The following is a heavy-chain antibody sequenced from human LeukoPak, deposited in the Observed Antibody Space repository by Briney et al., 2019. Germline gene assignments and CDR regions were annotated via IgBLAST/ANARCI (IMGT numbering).Heavy chain of an antibody. CDR3: ARHNSGLGFGY. Sequence: ASVKVSCKASGYTFTGYYMHWVRQAPGQGLEWMGWINPNSGGTNYAQKFQGWVTMTRNTSISTAYMELSSLRSEDTAVYYCARHNSGLGFGYWGQGTLVTVSS. D-gene: IGHD6-25*01. V-gene: IGHV1-2*04. J-gene: IGHJ4*02. CDR1: GYTFTGYY. CDR2: INPNSGGT.